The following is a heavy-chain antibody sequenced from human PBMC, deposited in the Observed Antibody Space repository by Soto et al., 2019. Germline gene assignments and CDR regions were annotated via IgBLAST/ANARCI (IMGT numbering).Heavy chain of an antibody. CDR2: IYQSGST. CDR3: ERGRGGWFINQLLNAFDI. D-gene: IGHD2-2*01. Sequence: SETLSLTCAVSSGSISSSNWWSWVRQPPGKGLKWIGEIYQSGSTKYNPSLKSRVTISVEKSQNQFSLKLSSVTAADTDRYNSERGRGGWFINQLLNAFDIWGQGTMVTFSS. J-gene: IGHJ3*02. CDR1: SGSISSSNW. V-gene: IGHV4-4*02.